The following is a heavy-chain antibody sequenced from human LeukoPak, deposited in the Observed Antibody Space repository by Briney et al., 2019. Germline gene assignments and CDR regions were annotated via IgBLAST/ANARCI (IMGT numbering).Heavy chain of an antibody. J-gene: IGHJ4*02. CDR1: GYTFTSYG. V-gene: IGHV1-18*01. D-gene: IGHD2-21*02. CDR2: ISAYNGNT. CDR3: ARGGHIVVVTAPYYFDY. Sequence: GASVKVSCKASGYTFTSYGISWVRQAPGQGLEWMGWISAYNGNTNSAQKPQGRFTMTTDTSTSTAYMELRSLRSDDTAVYYCARGGHIVVVTAPYYFDYWGQGTLVTVSS.